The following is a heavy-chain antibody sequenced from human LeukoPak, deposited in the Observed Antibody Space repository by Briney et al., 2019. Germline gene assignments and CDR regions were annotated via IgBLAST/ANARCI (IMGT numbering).Heavy chain of an antibody. V-gene: IGHV1-18*01. D-gene: IGHD1-14*01. CDR3: ARTAPSTEPLPEDY. J-gene: IGHJ4*02. CDR1: GYTFTSYG. CDR2: ISAYNGNT. Sequence: ASVKVSCKASGYTFTSYGISWVRQAPGQGLEWMGWISAYNGNTNYAQKLQGRVTMTTDTSTSTAYMELRSLRSDDTAMYYCARTAPSTEPLPEDYWGQGTLVTVSS.